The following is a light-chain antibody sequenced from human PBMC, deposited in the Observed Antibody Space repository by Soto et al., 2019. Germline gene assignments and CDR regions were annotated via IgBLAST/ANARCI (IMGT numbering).Light chain of an antibody. Sequence: EIMMTQSPATLSVSPGERATLSCRASQSVSSNLAWYQQKPGQAPRLLIYGASTRATGIPARFSGSRSGTEFTLTISSLQSEDFAVYYYQQYNNWPITFGGGTKVEIK. CDR3: QQYNNWPIT. CDR1: QSVSSN. CDR2: GAS. V-gene: IGKV3-15*01. J-gene: IGKJ4*01.